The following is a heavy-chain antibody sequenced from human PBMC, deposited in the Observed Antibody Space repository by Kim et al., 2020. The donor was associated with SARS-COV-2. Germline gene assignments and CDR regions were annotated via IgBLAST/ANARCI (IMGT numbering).Heavy chain of an antibody. D-gene: IGHD3-16*02. J-gene: IGHJ5*02. CDR3: ARLLGYRFDA. V-gene: IGHV4-59*08. Sequence: SETLSLTCTVSGASISSLYWSWIRQSPGKGLELIGYIRDTGSTNYNPSLESRVTISADTSKNQFSLKLTSVSAADTAVYYFARLLGYRFDAWGQGTLVTV. CDR2: IRDTGST. CDR1: GASISSLY.